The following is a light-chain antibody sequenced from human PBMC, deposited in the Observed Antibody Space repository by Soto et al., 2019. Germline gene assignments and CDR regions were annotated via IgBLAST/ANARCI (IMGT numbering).Light chain of an antibody. Sequence: QSVLTQPASVSGSPGQSITISCTGTSSDVGGYNYVSWYQQHPGKAPKLMIYDVSNRPSGVSNRFSGSKSGNTASLTISGLQAEDEADYDCSSYTSSSTLLYVFGTGTKLTV. CDR1: SSDVGGYNY. J-gene: IGLJ1*01. CDR3: SSYTSSSTLLYV. V-gene: IGLV2-14*01. CDR2: DVS.